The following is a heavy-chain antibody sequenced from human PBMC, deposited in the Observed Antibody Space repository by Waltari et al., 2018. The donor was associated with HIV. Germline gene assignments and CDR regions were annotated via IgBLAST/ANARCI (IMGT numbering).Heavy chain of an antibody. Sequence: EVQLVESGGELVQPGGSLRLSCEASGFPFSTFWMTWVRQAPGKGLEWVGNIKQDGSEKQYVDSVKGRFTISRDNTKNSLYLQMNSLRVEDTAIYYCARDPFEVGGYGAFDIWGQGTVVAVSS. V-gene: IGHV3-7*01. CDR3: ARDPFEVGGYGAFDI. CDR2: IKQDGSEK. D-gene: IGHD3-22*01. CDR1: GFPFSTFW. J-gene: IGHJ3*02.